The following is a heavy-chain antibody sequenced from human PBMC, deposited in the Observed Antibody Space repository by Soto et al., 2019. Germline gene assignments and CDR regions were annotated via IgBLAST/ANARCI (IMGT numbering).Heavy chain of an antibody. Sequence: QVQLQESGPGLVKPSETLSLTCTVSGGSISSYYWSWIRQPPGKGLEWIGYIYYSGSTNYNPSLRSRGTISASTSKRVFSLKLTSVTAAATAVYSCAGVSRGGWYFDYWGQGTLVTVPS. CDR3: AGVSRGGWYFDY. CDR1: GGSISSYY. D-gene: IGHD6-19*01. CDR2: IYYSGST. V-gene: IGHV4-59*01. J-gene: IGHJ4*02.